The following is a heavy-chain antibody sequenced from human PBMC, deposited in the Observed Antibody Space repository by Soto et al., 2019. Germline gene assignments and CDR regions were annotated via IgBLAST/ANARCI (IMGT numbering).Heavy chain of an antibody. CDR3: ARQYSVKFTYYYGSGSYHLDY. V-gene: IGHV4-34*01. J-gene: IGHJ4*02. CDR1: GRSFSDYY. CDR2: INHSGNT. Sequence: SETLSLTFAVYGRSFSDYYWRWIRQPPGKGLEWSGDINHSGNTNYNPSLKSRVTISVDTSKNQFSLKLSSVTAADTAVYYCARQYSVKFTYYYGSGSYHLDYWGQGTLVTVSS. D-gene: IGHD3-10*01.